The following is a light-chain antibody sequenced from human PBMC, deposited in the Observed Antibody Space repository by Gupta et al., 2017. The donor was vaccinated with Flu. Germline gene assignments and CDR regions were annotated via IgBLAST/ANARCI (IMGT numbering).Light chain of an antibody. CDR3: TAYRTDSTWV. Sequence: QSALTQPASVSGSLGQSLTLSCTGTRNDIGDYNYVSWYQQHPGKVPKLLIYEVSKRPSGVSNRFSGSKSGNTASLTIFGLQTEDEADYYCTAYRTDSTWVFGGGTELTVL. CDR2: EVS. CDR1: RNDIGDYNY. J-gene: IGLJ2*01. V-gene: IGLV2-14*01.